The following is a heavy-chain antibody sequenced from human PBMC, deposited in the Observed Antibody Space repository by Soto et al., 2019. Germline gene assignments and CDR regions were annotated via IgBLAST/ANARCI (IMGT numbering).Heavy chain of an antibody. CDR2: IYHGGNI. D-gene: IGHD3-22*01. V-gene: IGHV4-4*02. CDR1: GDSINSTDW. J-gene: IGHJ3*02. CDR3: AREKEDYYDSSGYYYRNRDAFDI. Sequence: PSETLSLTCAVSGDSINSTDWWNWVRQSPGKGLEWIGEIYHGGNIYYNPSLKSRVTISMDKSKNQFSLNLFYVTAADTAVYYCAREKEDYYDSSGYYYRNRDAFDIWGQGTMVTGSS.